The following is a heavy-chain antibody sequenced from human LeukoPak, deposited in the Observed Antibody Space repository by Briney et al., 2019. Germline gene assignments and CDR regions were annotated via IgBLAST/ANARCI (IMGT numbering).Heavy chain of an antibody. V-gene: IGHV3-73*01. CDR2: IRSKANSYAT. CDR1: GFTFSGSA. CDR3: TRPAGIAAVFDP. D-gene: IGHD6-13*01. Sequence: QPGGSLKLSCAASGFTFSGSAMHWVRQASGKGLEWVGRIRSKANSYATAYAASVKGRFTISRDDSKNTAYLQMNSLRTKDTAVYYCTRPAGIAAVFDPWGQGTLVTVSS. J-gene: IGHJ5*02.